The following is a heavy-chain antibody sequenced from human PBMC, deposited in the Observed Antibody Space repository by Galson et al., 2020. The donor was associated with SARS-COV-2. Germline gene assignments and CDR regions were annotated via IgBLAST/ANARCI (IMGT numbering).Heavy chain of an antibody. Sequence: GGSLRLSCAASGFTFSNYGMNWVRQAPGNGLEWVAVISYDGSNKYYADSVKGRFTISRDNSKNTLYLQMNSLRAEDTAVYYCAKDGTYGDYLGYWGQGTLVTVSS. D-gene: IGHD4-17*01. CDR3: AKDGTYGDYLGY. CDR1: GFTFSNYG. V-gene: IGHV3-30*18. CDR2: ISYDGSNK. J-gene: IGHJ4*02.